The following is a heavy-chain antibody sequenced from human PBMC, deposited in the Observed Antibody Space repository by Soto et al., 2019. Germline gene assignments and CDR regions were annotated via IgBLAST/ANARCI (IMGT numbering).Heavy chain of an antibody. D-gene: IGHD3-22*01. CDR2: INPSGGST. J-gene: IGHJ1*01. CDR3: ARFGSRDSSGYHRVYFQH. V-gene: IGHV1-46*01. CDR1: GYTFTSYY. Sequence: ASVKVSCKASGYTFTSYYMHWVRQAPGQGLEWMGIINPSGGSTSYAQKFQGRVTMTRDTSTSTVYMELSSLRSEDTAVYYCARFGSRDSSGYHRVYFQHWGQGTLVTVSS.